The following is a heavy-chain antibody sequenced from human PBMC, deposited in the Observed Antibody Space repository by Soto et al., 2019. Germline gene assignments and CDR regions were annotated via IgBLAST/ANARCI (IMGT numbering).Heavy chain of an antibody. J-gene: IGHJ5*02. CDR2: MYRTGST. D-gene: IGHD6-19*01. Sequence: SETLSLTCTVSGGSISSGGYYWSWIRQPPGQGLEWIGYMYRTGSTYYNPSLKSRLTISVDRSKNQFSLKLSSVTATDTAVYYCARANGWYGDWFDPWGQGALVTVSS. CDR1: GGSISSGGYY. V-gene: IGHV4-30-4*08. CDR3: ARANGWYGDWFDP.